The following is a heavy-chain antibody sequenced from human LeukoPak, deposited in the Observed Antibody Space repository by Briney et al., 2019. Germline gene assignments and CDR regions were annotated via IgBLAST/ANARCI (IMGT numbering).Heavy chain of an antibody. V-gene: IGHV3-7*01. D-gene: IGHD1-26*01. CDR1: GFTFSSYY. J-gene: IGHJ4*02. CDR3: ARDLYSGSYSDVGY. CDR2: VKQDGSVK. Sequence: GGSLRLSCAASGFTFSSYYMSWVRQAPGKGLEWVANVKQDGSVKTYVDSVKGRFTISRDNAKNSLYLQMNSLRAEDTAVYYCARDLYSGSYSDVGYWGQGTLVTVSS.